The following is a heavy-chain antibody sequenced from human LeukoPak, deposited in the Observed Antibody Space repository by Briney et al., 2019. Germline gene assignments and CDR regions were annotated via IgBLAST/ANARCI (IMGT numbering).Heavy chain of an antibody. CDR3: ARLTGVATTPKYYYYYGMDV. CDR2: IYTSGST. Sequence: PSETLSLTCTVSGDSISNYYWSWIRQPPGKGLEWIGYIYTSGSTNYNPSLKSRVTISMDTSKNQFSLKLTSVTAADTAVYYCARLTGVATTPKYYYYYGMDVWGQGTTVTVSS. D-gene: IGHD5-12*01. V-gene: IGHV4-4*09. CDR1: GDSISNYY. J-gene: IGHJ6*02.